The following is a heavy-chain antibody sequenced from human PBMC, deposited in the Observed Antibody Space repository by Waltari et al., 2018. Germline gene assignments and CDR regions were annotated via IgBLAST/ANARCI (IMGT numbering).Heavy chain of an antibody. CDR2: ISSSSGTI. J-gene: IGHJ4*02. CDR1: GFPFSSSS. V-gene: IGHV3-48*04. CDR3: ARRYSSGFDY. D-gene: IGHD6-19*01. Sequence: EVQLVESGGGLVQPGGSLSLSCAASGFPFSSSSMNWVRQAPGKGLEWVSYISSSSGTIYYADSVKGRFTISRDNAKNSLYLQMNSLRAEDTAVYYCARRYSSGFDYWGQGTLVTVSS.